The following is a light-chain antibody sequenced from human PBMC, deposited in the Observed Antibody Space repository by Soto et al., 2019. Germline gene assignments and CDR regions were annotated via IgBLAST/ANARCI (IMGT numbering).Light chain of an antibody. CDR2: GAP. V-gene: IGKV3-15*01. CDR1: QSIGTN. Sequence: ETVMTQSPATLSVSPGDRVTLSCRASQSIGTNLLWFQQSPGQPPRLLISGAPDRVAGVPDRFSGSGSGTDFTLTISGLQSEDCAVYYCQQYAGWPRTFGQGTKLEIK. J-gene: IGKJ2*01. CDR3: QQYAGWPRT.